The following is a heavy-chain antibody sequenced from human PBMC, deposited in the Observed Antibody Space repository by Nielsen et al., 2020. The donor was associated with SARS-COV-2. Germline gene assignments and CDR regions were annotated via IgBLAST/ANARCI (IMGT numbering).Heavy chain of an antibody. J-gene: IGHJ6*02. CDR2: ISSSGSTI. D-gene: IGHD3-10*01. Sequence: RQPPGKGLEWVSYISSSGSTIYYADSVKGRFTISRDNAKNSLYLQMNSLRAEDTAVYYCARDARFYYYGSGSYSDYYYYGMDVWGQGTTVTVSS. V-gene: IGHV3-48*03. CDR3: ARDARFYYYGSGSYSDYYYYGMDV.